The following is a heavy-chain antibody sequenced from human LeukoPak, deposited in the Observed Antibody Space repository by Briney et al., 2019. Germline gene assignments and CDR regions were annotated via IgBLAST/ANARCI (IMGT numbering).Heavy chain of an antibody. J-gene: IGHJ4*02. CDR2: VNPNSGET. CDR3: ARDDGSLFFDF. V-gene: IGHV1-2*02. D-gene: IGHD1-26*01. CDR1: GYIFTGYY. Sequence: ASVKVSCKGSGYIFTGYYMQWVRQAPGQGLEWMGWVNPNSGETNYAQKFQGRVTMTRDTSTRTADMELSSLRPEDTALYYCARDDGSLFFDFWGQGTLVTVSS.